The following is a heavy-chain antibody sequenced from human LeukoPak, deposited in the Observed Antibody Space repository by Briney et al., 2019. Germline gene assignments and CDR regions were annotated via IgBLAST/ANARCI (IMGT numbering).Heavy chain of an antibody. Sequence: ASVKVSCKASGGTFSSYAISWVRQAPGQGLEWMGGIIPIFGTANYAQKFQGRVTITADESTSTAYMELSSLRSEDTAVYYCARDAGIGVAATHDAFDIWGQGTMVTVSS. D-gene: IGHD2-15*01. CDR3: ARDAGIGVAATHDAFDI. CDR1: GGTFSSYA. V-gene: IGHV1-69*13. J-gene: IGHJ3*02. CDR2: IIPIFGTA.